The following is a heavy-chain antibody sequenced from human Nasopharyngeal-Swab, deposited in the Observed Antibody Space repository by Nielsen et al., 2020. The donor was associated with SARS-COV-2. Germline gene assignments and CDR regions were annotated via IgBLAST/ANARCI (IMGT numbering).Heavy chain of an antibody. CDR1: GFTFSSYS. V-gene: IGHV3-48*04. Sequence: GGSLRLSCAASGFTFSSYSMNWVRQAPGKGLEWASYISSSGSTRYYADSVKGRFTISRDNAKNSLYLQMNSLRAEDTAVYYCARDYCSSTSCYDYWGQGTLVTVSS. CDR3: ARDYCSSTSCYDY. CDR2: ISSSGSTR. J-gene: IGHJ4*02. D-gene: IGHD2-2*01.